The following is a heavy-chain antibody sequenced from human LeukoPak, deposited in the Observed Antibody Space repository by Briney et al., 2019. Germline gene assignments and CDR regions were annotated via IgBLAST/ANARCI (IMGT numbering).Heavy chain of an antibody. Sequence: PGGPLRPSCPAPGFPVSSNYINWVRSAPGKGLEWVSIIYSGGSTYYADSVKGRFTISRDNSKNTLYLQMNSLRAEDTAVYYCARSNDAFDIWGQGKMVTVSS. CDR3: ARSNDAFDI. CDR1: GFPVSSNY. D-gene: IGHD5/OR15-5a*01. V-gene: IGHV3-53*01. CDR2: IYSGGST. J-gene: IGHJ3*02.